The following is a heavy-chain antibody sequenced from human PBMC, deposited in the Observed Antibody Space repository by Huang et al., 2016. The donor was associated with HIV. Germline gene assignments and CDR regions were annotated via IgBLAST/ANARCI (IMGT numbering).Heavy chain of an antibody. CDR1: GYTFTSFG. D-gene: IGHD6-6*01. CDR2: ISAYNGNT. V-gene: IGHV1-18*04. Sequence: QVQLVQSGAEVKKPGASVKVSCEASGYTFTSFGISWVRQAPGQGLEWMGWISAYNGNTDYAQNRQGRVTMTTDTSTSPAYMELRSLRSDDTAVYYCASLRITTRPYYGMDVWGQGTTVTVS. CDR3: ASLRITTRPYYGMDV. J-gene: IGHJ6*02.